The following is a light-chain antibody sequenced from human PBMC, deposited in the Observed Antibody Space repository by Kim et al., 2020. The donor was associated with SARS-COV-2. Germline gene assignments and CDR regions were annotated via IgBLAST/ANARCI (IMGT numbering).Light chain of an antibody. Sequence: LSPGERATLSCTASQSIGTDLAWYQHKPGQAPRLLIYHAFTRATGIPARISGSGSGTEFTLTISSLQSEDFAVYYCQQYNDWPLTFGGGTKVDIK. V-gene: IGKV3D-15*01. J-gene: IGKJ4*01. CDR2: HAF. CDR1: QSIGTD. CDR3: QQYNDWPLT.